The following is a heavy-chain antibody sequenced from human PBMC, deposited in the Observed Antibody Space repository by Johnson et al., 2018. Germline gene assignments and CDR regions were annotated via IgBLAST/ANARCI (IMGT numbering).Heavy chain of an antibody. Sequence: VQLVQSGGGLVKPGRSLRLSCTASGFTFDDYAMHWVRQAPGKGLEWVSGISWNSGSIGYADSVKGRFTISRDNAKNSLYLQMNSLRAEDTALYYCAKGEVRGVLGAFDIWGQGTMVTVSS. J-gene: IGHJ3*02. D-gene: IGHD3-10*01. CDR2: ISWNSGSI. CDR3: AKGEVRGVLGAFDI. CDR1: GFTFDDYA. V-gene: IGHV3-9*01.